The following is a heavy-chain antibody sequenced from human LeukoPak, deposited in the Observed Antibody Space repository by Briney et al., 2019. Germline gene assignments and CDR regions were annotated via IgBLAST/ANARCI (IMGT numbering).Heavy chain of an antibody. CDR2: ISWNSGSI. V-gene: IGHV3-9*01. CDR1: GFTFDDYA. CDR3: AKLGLGSNAFDI. Sequence: GGSLRLSCAASGFTFDDYAMHWVRQAPGKGLEWVSGISWNSGSIGYADSVKGRFTISRDNAKNSLYLRMNSLRAEDTALYYCAKLGLGSNAFDIWGQGTMVTVSS. J-gene: IGHJ3*02. D-gene: IGHD7-27*01.